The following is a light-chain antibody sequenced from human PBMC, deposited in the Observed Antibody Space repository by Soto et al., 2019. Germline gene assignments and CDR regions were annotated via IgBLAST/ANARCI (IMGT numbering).Light chain of an antibody. Sequence: DTVLTQSPGTLSLTSGERATLSCRASQSISGTYLAWYQQKPGQSPRLLIYSASTRAPGIPDRFSGSGSGTDFTLIISRLEPEDFAVYYCQQRSNWPRLTFGGGTKVEIK. CDR2: SAS. V-gene: IGKV3D-20*02. CDR1: QSISGTY. J-gene: IGKJ4*01. CDR3: QQRSNWPRLT.